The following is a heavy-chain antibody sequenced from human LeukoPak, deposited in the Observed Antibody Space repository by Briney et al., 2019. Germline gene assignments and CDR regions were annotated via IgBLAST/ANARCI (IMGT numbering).Heavy chain of an antibody. CDR3: AKAPHPYYDILTGYSDYFHY. CDR2: ISGSGDNT. CDR1: GFTFSSYA. D-gene: IGHD3-9*01. V-gene: IGHV3-23*01. J-gene: IGHJ4*02. Sequence: GGSLRLSCAASGFTFSSYAMSWVREAPGEGLEWVSGISGSGDNTYYADSVKGRFTISRDNSKNTLYLQMNSLRAEDTAVYYCAKAPHPYYDILTGYSDYFHYWGQGTLVTVSS.